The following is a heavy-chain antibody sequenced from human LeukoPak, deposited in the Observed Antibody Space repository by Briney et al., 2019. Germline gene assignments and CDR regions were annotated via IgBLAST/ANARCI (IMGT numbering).Heavy chain of an antibody. CDR1: GFTFSSYD. Sequence: GGSLRLSCAASGFTFSSYDMHWVRQAPGKGLEWVAVISYDGSNKYYADSVKGRFTISRDYSKNTLFLQMNSLRAEDTAVYYCARLWSSGWYFDYWGQGTLVTVSS. V-gene: IGHV3-30-3*01. J-gene: IGHJ4*02. CDR3: ARLWSSGWYFDY. CDR2: ISYDGSNK. D-gene: IGHD6-19*01.